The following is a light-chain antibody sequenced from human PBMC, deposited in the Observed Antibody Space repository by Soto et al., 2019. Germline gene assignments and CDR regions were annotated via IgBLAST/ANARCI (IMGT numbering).Light chain of an antibody. CDR1: QRVYRSY. V-gene: IGKV3-20*01. CDR3: HQYASSTWT. J-gene: IGKJ1*01. Sequence: IMFTQSPGTLSLSPGERVTLSCRASQRVYRSYLAWYQQRPGQAPRLLFYDASIRETGIPDMFSGSGAGTECSRTISRLEPEDFEVYYCHQYASSTWTFGQGTKVDIK. CDR2: DAS.